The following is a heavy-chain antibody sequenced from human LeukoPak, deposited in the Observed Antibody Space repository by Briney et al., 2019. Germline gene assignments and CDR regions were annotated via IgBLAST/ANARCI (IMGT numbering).Heavy chain of an antibody. J-gene: IGHJ4*02. D-gene: IGHD1-26*01. CDR1: GYTFADYF. V-gene: IGHV1-2*06. Sequence: GASVKVSCKTSGYTFADYFIHWLRQAPGQGLEWMGRINANSGGTEYEQKFQGRVTMTRDTSISTAYVEVNWLISDDTAIYYCARDVSSTPNWEFDYWGRGTLVTVSS. CDR3: ARDVSSTPNWEFDY. CDR2: INANSGGT.